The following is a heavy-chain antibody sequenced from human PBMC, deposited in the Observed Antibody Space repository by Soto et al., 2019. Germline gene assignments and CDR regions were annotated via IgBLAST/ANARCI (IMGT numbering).Heavy chain of an antibody. V-gene: IGHV3-23*01. CDR3: AKERHMIVVVITHDAFDI. CDR1: GFTFSSYA. Sequence: GGSLRLSCAASGFTFSSYAMSWVRQAPGKGLEWVSAISGSGGSTYYADSVKGRFTISRDNSKNTLYLQMNSLRAEDTAVYYCAKERHMIVVVITHDAFDIWGQGTMVTVSS. D-gene: IGHD3-22*01. J-gene: IGHJ3*02. CDR2: ISGSGGST.